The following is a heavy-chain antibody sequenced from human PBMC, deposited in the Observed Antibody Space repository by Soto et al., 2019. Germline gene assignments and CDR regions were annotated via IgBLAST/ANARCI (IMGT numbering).Heavy chain of an antibody. CDR3: ATGEVVVVPAAPDDYYYDLDV. CDR2: IIPIFGSA. D-gene: IGHD2-2*01. CDR1: GGTFSNYG. Sequence: QVQLVQSGAEVKEPGSSVKVSCKASGGTFSNYGISWVRQAPGQGLEWMGGIIPIFGSANYTQRLQGRVTITADELTSTVYMELSTLRSEDTAVYYCATGEVVVVPAAPDDYYYDLDVWGQGTTVTVSS. V-gene: IGHV1-69*01. J-gene: IGHJ6*02.